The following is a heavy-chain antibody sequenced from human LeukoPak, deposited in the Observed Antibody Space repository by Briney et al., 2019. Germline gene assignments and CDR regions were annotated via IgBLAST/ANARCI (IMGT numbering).Heavy chain of an antibody. CDR3: ARAYDIYDYMDV. CDR2: IIPIFGTA. CDR1: GGTFSSYA. Sequence: ASVKVSCKASGGTFSSYAISWVRQAPGQGLEWMGGIIPIFGTANYAQKFQGRVTMTRDMSTNTVYMELSSLRSEDTAVYYCARAYDIYDYMDVWGKGTTVTVSS. D-gene: IGHD3-9*01. J-gene: IGHJ6*03. V-gene: IGHV1-69*05.